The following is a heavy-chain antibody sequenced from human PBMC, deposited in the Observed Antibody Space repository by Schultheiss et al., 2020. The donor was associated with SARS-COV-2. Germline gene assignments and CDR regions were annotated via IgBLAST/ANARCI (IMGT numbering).Heavy chain of an antibody. Sequence: ASVKVSCKASGYTFTSYDINWVRQATGQGLEWMGWMNPNSGNTGYAQKFQGRVTMTRNTSISTAYMELSSLRSEDTAVYYCAREGQGEGDMIVVVNYYYYGMDVWGQGTTVTVSS. CDR1: GYTFTSYD. CDR3: AREGQGEGDMIVVVNYYYYGMDV. J-gene: IGHJ6*02. D-gene: IGHD3-22*01. V-gene: IGHV1-8*01. CDR2: MNPNSGNT.